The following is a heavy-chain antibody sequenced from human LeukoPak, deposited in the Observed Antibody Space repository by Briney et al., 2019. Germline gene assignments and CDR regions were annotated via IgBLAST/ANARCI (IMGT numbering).Heavy chain of an antibody. Sequence: ASVKVSCKASGYTFTGYYMHWVRQATGQGLEWMGWMNPNSGNTGYAQKFQGRVTMTRNTSISTAYMELSSLRSEDTAVYYCARGDGDYANDYWGQGTLVTVSS. V-gene: IGHV1-8*02. D-gene: IGHD4-17*01. J-gene: IGHJ4*02. CDR1: GYTFTGYY. CDR2: MNPNSGNT. CDR3: ARGDGDYANDY.